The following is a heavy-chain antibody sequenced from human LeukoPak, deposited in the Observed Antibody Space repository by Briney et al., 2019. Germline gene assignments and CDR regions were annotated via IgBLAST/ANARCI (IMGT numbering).Heavy chain of an antibody. CDR2: ISYSGST. CDR1: GGSISSSY. CDR3: ARTYYFGSGSYHFDY. J-gene: IGHJ4*02. D-gene: IGHD3-10*01. V-gene: IGHV4-59*08. Sequence: SETLSLTCTVSGGSISSSYWSWIRQPPGKGLEWIGYISYSGSTNYNPSLKSRVTISVDTSKNQFSLKLTSVTAADTAVYYCARTYYFGSGSYHFDYWGQGTLVTVSS.